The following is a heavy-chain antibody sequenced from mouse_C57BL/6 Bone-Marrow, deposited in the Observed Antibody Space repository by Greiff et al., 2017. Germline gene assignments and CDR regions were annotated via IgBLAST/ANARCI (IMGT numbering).Heavy chain of an antibody. D-gene: IGHD1-1*01. V-gene: IGHV3-6*01. CDR3: ARDMGYGSSYGFAY. CDR1: GYSITSGYY. J-gene: IGHJ3*01. Sequence: EVKLVESGPGLVKPSQSLSLTCSVTGYSITSGYYWNWIRQFPGNKLEWMGYISYDGSNNYNPSLKNRISITRDTSKNQFFLKLNSVTTEDTATYYCARDMGYGSSYGFAYWGQETLVTVSA. CDR2: ISYDGSN.